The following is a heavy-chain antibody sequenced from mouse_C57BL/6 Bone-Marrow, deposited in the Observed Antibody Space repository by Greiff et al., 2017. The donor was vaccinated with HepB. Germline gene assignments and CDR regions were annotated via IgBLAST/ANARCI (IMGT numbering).Heavy chain of an antibody. CDR1: GYTFTSYG. V-gene: IGHV1-81*01. CDR3: ARGLRRAFDY. CDR2: IYPRSGNT. D-gene: IGHD2-2*01. J-gene: IGHJ2*01. Sequence: QVQLQQSGAELARPGASVKLSCKASGYTFTSYGISWVKQRTGQGLEWIGEIYPRSGNTYYNEKFKGKATLPADKSSSTAYMELRSLTSEDSAVYFCARGLRRAFDYWGQGTTLTVSS.